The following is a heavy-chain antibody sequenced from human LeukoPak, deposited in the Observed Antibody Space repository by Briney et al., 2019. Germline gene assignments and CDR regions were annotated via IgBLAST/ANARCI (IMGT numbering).Heavy chain of an antibody. J-gene: IGHJ4*02. V-gene: IGHV1-18*01. Sequence: GASAKVSCTASGYSFTSYGISWVRQAPGQGLEWMGWISGYNGNTNYAQRLQGRVTMTTDTSTSTAYMELRSLSSDDTAVYYCARDRPYYYDSSAYYPDFWGQGTLVTVSS. D-gene: IGHD3-22*01. CDR2: ISGYNGNT. CDR3: ARDRPYYYDSSAYYPDF. CDR1: GYSFTSYG.